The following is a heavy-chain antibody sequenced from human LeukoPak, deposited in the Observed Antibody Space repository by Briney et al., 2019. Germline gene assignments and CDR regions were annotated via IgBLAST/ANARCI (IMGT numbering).Heavy chain of an antibody. Sequence: GGSLRLSCTASGFTFRSFEVNWVRQAPGKGLEWISYITADSGTTYYADSVKGRFTISRDNAKNSLYLQMNSLRDEDTAVYYCASRDYFDYWGQGTLVTVSS. J-gene: IGHJ4*02. CDR1: GFTFRSFE. V-gene: IGHV3-48*02. CDR2: ITADSGTT. CDR3: ASRDYFDY.